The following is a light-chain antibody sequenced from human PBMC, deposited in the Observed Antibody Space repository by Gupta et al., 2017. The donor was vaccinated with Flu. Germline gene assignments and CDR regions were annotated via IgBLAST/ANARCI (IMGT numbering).Light chain of an antibody. CDR2: KGC. CDR1: QGLVYIDGKTY. V-gene: IGKV2-30*01. Sequence: AVMTQCPFSLSVSLGQPASISCRASQGLVYIDGKTYLTWFHQMPGQAPRRLIYKGCIRYFGVPDRFSGGGSGTNFTLKISRVEADDVGVYYCRQRKHCPSTFGQGTKVDIK. CDR3: RQRKHCPST. J-gene: IGKJ2*01.